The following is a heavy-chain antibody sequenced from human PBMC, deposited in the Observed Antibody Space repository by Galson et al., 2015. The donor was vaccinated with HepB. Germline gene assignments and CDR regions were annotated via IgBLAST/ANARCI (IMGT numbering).Heavy chain of an antibody. V-gene: IGHV3-48*01. J-gene: IGHJ1*01. CDR1: GFTFSSWS. D-gene: IGHD1-26*01. CDR2: ISHSSGTM. CDR3: VKDGWED. Sequence: SLRLSCAASGFTFSSWSMNWVRQAPGRGLEWVSFISHSSGTMHYADSVKGRLTISRDNAKDSLYLQMNSLRVDDTAVYYCVKDGWEDWGQGTLVTVSS.